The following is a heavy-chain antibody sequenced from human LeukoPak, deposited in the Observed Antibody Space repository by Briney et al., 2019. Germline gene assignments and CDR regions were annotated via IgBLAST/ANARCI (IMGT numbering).Heavy chain of an antibody. D-gene: IGHD6-19*01. J-gene: IGHJ4*02. Sequence: GGSLRLSCAASGFTFSSYAIYWVRQAPGKGLEWVSGISGSGGSTYFADSVKGRFTISRDNSKNTVYLQMNSLRAEDTAVYYCAKTTTGYSSGRYPGWPVDYWGQGTLVTVSS. CDR3: AKTTTGYSSGRYPGWPVDY. CDR1: GFTFSSYA. V-gene: IGHV3-23*01. CDR2: ISGSGGST.